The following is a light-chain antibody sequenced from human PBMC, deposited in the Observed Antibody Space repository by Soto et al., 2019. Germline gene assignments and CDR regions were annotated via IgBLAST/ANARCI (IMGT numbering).Light chain of an antibody. J-gene: IGKJ1*01. CDR1: QSIGGNF. Sequence: EIVLTQSPGTLSLSPGEGATLSCRASQSIGGNFLAWYQQRRGQAPRLLIHGASNRATGIPDRFSGSGSGTDFPIPNTRLEPEDFAVYYCQQYGGSPRTFGQGTKVEVK. CDR2: GAS. V-gene: IGKV3-20*01. CDR3: QQYGGSPRT.